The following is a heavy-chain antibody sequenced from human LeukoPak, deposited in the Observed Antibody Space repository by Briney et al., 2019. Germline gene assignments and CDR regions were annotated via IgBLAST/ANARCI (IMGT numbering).Heavy chain of an antibody. D-gene: IGHD6-19*01. CDR1: GVAFSNYY. Sequence: PSETLSLTCAVSGVAFSNYYWSWVRQSPRQGLEWIGEINHSGYTNYNPSLKSRVTMSIDTSKNQFSLLLTSVTAADAGVYYCTRAVAGHPDWGQGTLVTASS. J-gene: IGHJ4*02. V-gene: IGHV4-34*01. CDR3: TRAVAGHPD. CDR2: INHSGYT.